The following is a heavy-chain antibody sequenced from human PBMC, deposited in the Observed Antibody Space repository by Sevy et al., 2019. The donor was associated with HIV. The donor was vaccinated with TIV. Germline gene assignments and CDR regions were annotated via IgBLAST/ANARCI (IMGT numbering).Heavy chain of an antibody. Sequence: GGSLRLSCAASGFTFSKYGMCWVRQAPGKGLEWVSFISSSAISTYYADSVKGRFTISRDNSKNTLFLQMNRLRAEDTAVYYCAKVKIAAVPARGDFDYWGQGTLVTVSS. CDR3: AKVKIAAVPARGDFDY. J-gene: IGHJ4*02. CDR1: GFTFSKYG. CDR2: ISSSAIST. D-gene: IGHD2-21*02. V-gene: IGHV3-23*01.